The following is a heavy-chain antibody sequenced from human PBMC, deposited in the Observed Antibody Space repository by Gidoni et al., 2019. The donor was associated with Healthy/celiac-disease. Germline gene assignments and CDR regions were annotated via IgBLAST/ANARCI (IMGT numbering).Heavy chain of an antibody. D-gene: IGHD5-12*01. Sequence: QVQLVQSGAEVKKPGASVKVSCKASGYTFTSYAMHWVRQAPGQRLEWMGWINAGNGNTKYSQKFQGRVTITRDTSASTAYMELSSLRSEDTAVYYCARDSDASGWLQGRFGYWGQGTLVTVSS. CDR1: GYTFTSYA. CDR3: ARDSDASGWLQGRFGY. V-gene: IGHV1-3*01. CDR2: INAGNGNT. J-gene: IGHJ4*02.